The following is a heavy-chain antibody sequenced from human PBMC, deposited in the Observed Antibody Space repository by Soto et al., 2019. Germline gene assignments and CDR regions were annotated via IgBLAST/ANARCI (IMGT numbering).Heavy chain of an antibody. D-gene: IGHD2-15*01. CDR3: ARCGSWVGGSCSWDY. Sequence: QVQLVQSGAEVKKPGSSVKVSCKASGGTFSSYAISWVRQAPGQGLEWMGGIIPIFGTANYAQKFQGRVTITADESTSTAYMELGSLRSEDTAVYYCARCGSWVGGSCSWDYWGQGSLVTVSS. CDR2: IIPIFGTA. CDR1: GGTFSSYA. J-gene: IGHJ4*02. V-gene: IGHV1-69*12.